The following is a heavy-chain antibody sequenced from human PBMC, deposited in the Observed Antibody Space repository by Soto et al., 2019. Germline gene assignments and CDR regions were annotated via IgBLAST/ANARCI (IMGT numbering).Heavy chain of an antibody. D-gene: IGHD3-10*01. V-gene: IGHV3-21*01. Sequence: GGSLRLSCAASGFTFSSYSMNWVRQAPGKGLEWVSSISSSSSYIYYADSVKGRLTISRDNAKNSLYLQMNSLRAEDTAVYYCARDISGREYYFDYWGQGTLVTVSS. J-gene: IGHJ4*02. CDR1: GFTFSSYS. CDR3: ARDISGREYYFDY. CDR2: ISSSSSYI.